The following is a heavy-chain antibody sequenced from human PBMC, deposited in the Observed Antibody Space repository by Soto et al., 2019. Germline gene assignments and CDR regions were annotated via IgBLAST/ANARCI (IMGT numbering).Heavy chain of an antibody. Sequence: SETLSLTCTVSGGSISSSSYYWNWIRQPPGKGLEWIGYIYYSGSTNYNPSLKSRVTISVDTSKNQFSLKLSSVTAADTAVYYCARGWGRIFDYWGQGTLVTVSS. J-gene: IGHJ4*02. CDR1: GGSISSSSYY. V-gene: IGHV4-61*05. CDR2: IYYSGST. CDR3: ARGWGRIFDY. D-gene: IGHD7-27*01.